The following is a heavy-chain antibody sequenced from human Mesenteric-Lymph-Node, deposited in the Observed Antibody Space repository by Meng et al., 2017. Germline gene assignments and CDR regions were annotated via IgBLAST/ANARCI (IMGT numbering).Heavy chain of an antibody. Sequence: SVKVSCKASGGTFSSYAISWVRQAPGQGLEWMGGIIPIFGTANYAQKFQGRVTITADKSTSTAYMELSSLRSEDTAVYYCARDHYSGSYVGDYWGQGTLVTVSS. J-gene: IGHJ4*02. CDR2: IIPIFGTA. D-gene: IGHD1-26*01. CDR1: GGTFSSYA. V-gene: IGHV1-69*06. CDR3: ARDHYSGSYVGDY.